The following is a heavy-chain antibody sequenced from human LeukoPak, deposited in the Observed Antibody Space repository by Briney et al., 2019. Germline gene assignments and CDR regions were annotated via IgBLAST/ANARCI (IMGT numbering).Heavy chain of an antibody. CDR2: IRYDGSNK. V-gene: IGHV3-30*02. Sequence: GGSLRLSCAASGFTFSSYSMHWVRQAPGKGLEWVAFIRYDGSNKYYADSVKGRFTISRDNSKNTLYLQMNSLRAEDTAVYYCAKEFNLHTIFGAHWGQGTLVTVSS. D-gene: IGHD3-3*01. CDR3: AKEFNLHTIFGAH. J-gene: IGHJ4*02. CDR1: GFTFSSYS.